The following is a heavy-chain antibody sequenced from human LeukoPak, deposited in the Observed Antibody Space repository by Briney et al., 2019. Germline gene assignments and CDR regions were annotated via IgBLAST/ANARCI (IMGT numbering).Heavy chain of an antibody. CDR2: ISSGSTYT. CDR1: GFTFSDHY. CDR3: ARGDYGGEYFDY. Sequence: GGSLRLSCEVSGFTFSDHYMSWIRQAPGERLEWVSYISSGSTYTNYADSVEGRFTMSRDNAKNSLYLQMNSPRAEDTAVYYCARGDYGGEYFDYWGQGTLVTVSS. J-gene: IGHJ4*02. V-gene: IGHV3-11*05. D-gene: IGHD4-23*01.